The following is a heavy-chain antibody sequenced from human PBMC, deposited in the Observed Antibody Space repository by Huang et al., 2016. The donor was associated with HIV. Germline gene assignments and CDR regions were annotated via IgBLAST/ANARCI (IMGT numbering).Heavy chain of an antibody. D-gene: IGHD6-13*01. CDR3: ASQHIGAAATWF. CDR2: VYQSGST. CDR1: GAFISSTNYY. Sequence: QLQLQESGPGQVKPSETLSLTCTVSGAFISSTNYYWCWIRQSPGSGLGWVGSVYQSGSTTYNPSLKSRVTLSVDTSRNQFSLRLNSVTAADTAVYYCASQHIGAAATWFWGRGTQVAVSS. V-gene: IGHV4-39*01. J-gene: IGHJ4*02.